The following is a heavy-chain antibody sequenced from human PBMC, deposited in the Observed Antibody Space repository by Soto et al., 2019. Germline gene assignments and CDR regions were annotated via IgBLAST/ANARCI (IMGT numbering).Heavy chain of an antibody. CDR3: VKTPIGPFDN. J-gene: IGHJ4*02. D-gene: IGHD3-16*02. Sequence: GGSLRLSCTASGFIFSNYWMSWVRQAPGKGLEWVANTAEDGDDKNYVDSVKGRFTISRDNAMSSLYLEMKRLRADDTAVYYCVKTPIGPFDNWGQGTLVTVSS. CDR1: GFIFSNYW. V-gene: IGHV3-7*05. CDR2: TAEDGDDK.